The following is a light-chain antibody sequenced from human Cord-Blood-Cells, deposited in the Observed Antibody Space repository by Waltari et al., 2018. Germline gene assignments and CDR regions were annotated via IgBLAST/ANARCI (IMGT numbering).Light chain of an antibody. J-gene: IGKJ3*01. V-gene: IGKV3-20*01. CDR2: GAT. CDR3: QQYGSSPPFT. CDR1: QSVSSSY. Sequence: EIVLTQSPRTLSLSPGERATFSCRASQSVSSSYLAWYQQKPGQAPRLLIYGATSRATGIPDRFSGSVSGTDFTLTISRLEPEDFAVYYCQQYGSSPPFTFGPGTKVDIK.